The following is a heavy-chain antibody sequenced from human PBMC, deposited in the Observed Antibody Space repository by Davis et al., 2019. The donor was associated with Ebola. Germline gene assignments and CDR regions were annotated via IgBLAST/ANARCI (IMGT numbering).Heavy chain of an antibody. CDR3: ATGDYGGNTHFDY. CDR1: GGTFSSYA. J-gene: IGHJ4*02. Sequence: SVKVSCKASGGTFSSYAISWVRQAPGQGLEWMGGIIPIFGTANYAQKFQGRVTITADESTSTAYMELSSLRSEDTAVYYCATGDYGGNTHFDYWGQGTLVTVSS. D-gene: IGHD4-23*01. CDR2: IIPIFGTA. V-gene: IGHV1-69*13.